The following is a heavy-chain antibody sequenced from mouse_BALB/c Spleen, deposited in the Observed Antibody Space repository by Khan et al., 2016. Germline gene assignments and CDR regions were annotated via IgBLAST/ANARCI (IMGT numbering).Heavy chain of an antibody. D-gene: IGHD2-4*01. CDR1: GFKIKDTY. CDR3: SSGVYDYEFAY. J-gene: IGHJ3*01. Sequence: GQLKQSGAELVKPGASVKLSCTVSGFKIKDTYMHWVNQRPEQGLEWIGRIDPANGNTKNDPKYQDKATITADTSSNTAYLQLSSLTSEDIAVYYCSSGVYDYEFAYWGQGTLVTVSA. V-gene: IGHV14-3*02. CDR2: IDPANGNT.